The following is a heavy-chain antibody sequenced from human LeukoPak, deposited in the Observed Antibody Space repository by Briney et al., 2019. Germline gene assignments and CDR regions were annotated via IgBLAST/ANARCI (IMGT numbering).Heavy chain of an antibody. D-gene: IGHD2-8*01. CDR3: ARGPNHYYYMDF. CDR1: GYSFTGYY. J-gene: IGHJ6*03. Sequence: ASMKVSCKASGYSFTGYYIHWVRQAPGQGLEWMGWINPDGGVTKSAQKFQGRVTMTRDKSINTVYMELSGLTSDDTALYYCARGPNHYYYMDFWGTGTTVSVSS. CDR2: INPDGGVT. V-gene: IGHV1-2*02.